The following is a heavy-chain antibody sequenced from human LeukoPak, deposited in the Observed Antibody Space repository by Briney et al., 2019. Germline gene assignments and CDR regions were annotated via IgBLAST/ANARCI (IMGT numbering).Heavy chain of an antibody. D-gene: IGHD2-2*01. J-gene: IGHJ5*02. CDR2: IYYSGST. V-gene: IGHV4-59*01. Sequence: SETLSLTCTVSGGSISSYYWSWLRQPPGKGLEWIGYIYYSGSTNYNPSLKSRVTISVDTSKNQFSLKLSSVTAADTAVYYCARDPGYCSSTSCTNWFDPWGQGTLVTVSS. CDR3: ARDPGYCSSTSCTNWFDP. CDR1: GGSISSYY.